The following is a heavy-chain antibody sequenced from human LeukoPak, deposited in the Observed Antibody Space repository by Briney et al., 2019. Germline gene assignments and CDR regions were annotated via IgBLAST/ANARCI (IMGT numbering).Heavy chain of an antibody. V-gene: IGHV4-59*01. D-gene: IGHD5-24*01. Sequence: SETLSLTCTVSGGSISSYYWNWIRQPPGKGLEWIGYIYYSGSTNYNPSLRSRVTISVDTSKNQFSLKLSSVTAADTAVYYCARHEGWLQSDYYYGMDVWGQGTPVTVST. CDR1: GGSISSYY. CDR3: ARHEGWLQSDYYYGMDV. CDR2: IYYSGST. J-gene: IGHJ6*01.